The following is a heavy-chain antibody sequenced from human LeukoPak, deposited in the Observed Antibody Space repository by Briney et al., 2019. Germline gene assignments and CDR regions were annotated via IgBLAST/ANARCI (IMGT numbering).Heavy chain of an antibody. CDR1: GYSLMELS. V-gene: IGHV1-24*01. Sequence: ASVKVSCKVSGYSLMELSTHWVRQAPGKGLEWRGGLNLEHSTYVYAQRFQGRVTMTEDTTTDTAYMELTSLSSEDTAVYYCTKGVAVAGTPPGGDYWGQGTLLTVSS. CDR2: LNLEHSTY. J-gene: IGHJ4*02. D-gene: IGHD6-19*01. CDR3: TKGVAVAGTPPGGDY.